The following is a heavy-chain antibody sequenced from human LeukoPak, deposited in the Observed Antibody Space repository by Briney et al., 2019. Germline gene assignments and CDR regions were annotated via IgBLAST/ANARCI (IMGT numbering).Heavy chain of an antibody. V-gene: IGHV3-48*02. CDR2: ISRGSSTI. CDR1: GFTFSSYT. J-gene: IGHJ5*02. Sequence: GGSLRLSCAASGFTFSSYTMNWVRQAPGKGLEWVSYISRGSSTIYYADSVKGRFTISRDNAKNSLYLQMNSLRDEDTAVYYCARECGGDCYNWFDPWGQGTLVTVSS. CDR3: ARECGGDCYNWFDP. D-gene: IGHD2-21*02.